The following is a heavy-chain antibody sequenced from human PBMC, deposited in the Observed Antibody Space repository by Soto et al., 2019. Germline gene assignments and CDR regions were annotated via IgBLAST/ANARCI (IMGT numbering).Heavy chain of an antibody. D-gene: IGHD1-7*01. CDR1: GFTFSNYA. V-gene: IGHV3-23*01. CDR2: LYGNGDGI. CDR3: ARDEELELIAFDI. Sequence: PGGSLRLSCAASGFTFSNYAMIWIRQVTGKGLEWVSGLYGNGDGIHYADSVKGRFTISRDNSAYSVYLQMNSLRAEDTAVYYCARDEELELIAFDIWGQGTMVTVSS. J-gene: IGHJ3*02.